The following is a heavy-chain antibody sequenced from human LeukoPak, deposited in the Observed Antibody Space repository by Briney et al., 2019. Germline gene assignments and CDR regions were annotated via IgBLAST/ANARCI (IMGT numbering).Heavy chain of an antibody. CDR3: ARAASRKYCSGGSCYSFWFDP. J-gene: IGHJ5*02. CDR2: IYYSGST. CDR1: GGSISSYY. Sequence: SETLSLTYTVSGGSISSYYWSWIRQPPGKGLEWIGYIYYSGSTNYNPSLKSRVTISVDTSKNQFSLKLSSVTAADTAVYYCARAASRKYCSGGSCYSFWFDPWGQGTLVTVSS. V-gene: IGHV4-59*01. D-gene: IGHD2-15*01.